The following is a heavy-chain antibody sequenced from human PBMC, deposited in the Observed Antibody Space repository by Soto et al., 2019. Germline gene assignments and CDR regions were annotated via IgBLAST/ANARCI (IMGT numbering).Heavy chain of an antibody. J-gene: IGHJ4*02. V-gene: IGHV3-21*01. CDR1: GFIFSTYS. D-gene: IGHD4-4*01. CDR3: AREGVHNYNEYNLDN. Sequence: GGSLRLSCAASGFIFSTYSMHWVRQAPGKGLEWVSSISGSLGYVHYADSVKGRFTVARDNIGTSLYLQMSSLRAEDTAVYYCAREGVHNYNEYNLDNWGLGTLVTVSS. CDR2: ISGSLGYV.